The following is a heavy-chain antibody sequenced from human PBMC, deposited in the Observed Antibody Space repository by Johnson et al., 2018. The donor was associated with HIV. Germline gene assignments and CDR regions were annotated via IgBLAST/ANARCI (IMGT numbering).Heavy chain of an antibody. CDR1: GFTFSSYA. J-gene: IGHJ3*02. Sequence: QEQLEESGGGVVQPGRSLGLSCAASGFTFSSYAMHWVRQAPGKGLEWVAVISYDGSNKYYADSVKGRFTISRDNSKNTLYLQMNSLRAEDKAVYYCARDLVTAMVTWAFDIWGQWTMVTVSS. V-gene: IGHV3-30-3*01. D-gene: IGHD5-18*01. CDR3: ARDLVTAMVTWAFDI. CDR2: ISYDGSNK.